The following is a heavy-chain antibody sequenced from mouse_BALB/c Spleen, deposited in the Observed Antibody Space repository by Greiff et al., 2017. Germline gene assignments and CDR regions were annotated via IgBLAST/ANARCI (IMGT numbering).Heavy chain of an antibody. J-gene: IGHJ1*01. CDR2: IWSGGST. Sequence: VQRVESGPGLVQPSQSLSITCTVSGFSLTSYGVHWVRQSPGKGLEWLGVIWSGGSTDYNAAFISRLSISKDNSKSQVFFKMNSLQANDTAIYYCARITTVVRYFDVWGAGTTVTVSS. D-gene: IGHD1-1*01. V-gene: IGHV2-2*02. CDR1: GFSLTSYG. CDR3: ARITTVVRYFDV.